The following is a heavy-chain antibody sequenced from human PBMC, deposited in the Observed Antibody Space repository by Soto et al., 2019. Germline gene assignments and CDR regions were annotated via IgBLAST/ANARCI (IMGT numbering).Heavy chain of an antibody. J-gene: IGHJ3*01. V-gene: IGHV1-18*01. Sequence: QVHLVQSGGEVKKPGASVKISCQTSGYTFSNYGITWVRQATGQGLEWVGWVNGDSGNTNYAQNMEVRVTMTTDASTATADMELRNLRSDDTATYYCARGTGLNDGSDLWGQGTVVSVSS. CDR1: GYTFSNYG. CDR3: ARGTGLNDGSDL. CDR2: VNGDSGNT.